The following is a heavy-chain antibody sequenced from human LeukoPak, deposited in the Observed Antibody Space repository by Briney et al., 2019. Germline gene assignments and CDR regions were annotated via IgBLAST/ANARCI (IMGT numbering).Heavy chain of an antibody. Sequence: SETLSLTCTVSGGSIRSSYYYWGWIRQPPGKGLEWIGSIYDSGSTYYNPSLKSRVTISVDTSKNQFSLKLNSVTAADTAVYYCARLVPRGNYVGLYYYGMDVWGQGTTVTVSS. CDR1: GGSIRSSYYY. CDR3: ARLVPRGNYVGLYYYGMDV. V-gene: IGHV4-39*01. CDR2: IYDSGST. J-gene: IGHJ6*02. D-gene: IGHD4-11*01.